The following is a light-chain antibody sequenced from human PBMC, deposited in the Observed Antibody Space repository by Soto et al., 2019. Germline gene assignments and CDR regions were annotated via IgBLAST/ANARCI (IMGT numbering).Light chain of an antibody. CDR2: AAS. CDR3: QKYNSAPQT. CDR1: QGISTY. Sequence: DIQMTQSPSSLSSSVGDRVTITCRASQGISTYLAWYQQKPGKVPKLLIYAASTLQSGVPSRFSGSGPGTDFTLTISSLQPEDVATNDCQKYNSAPQTFGQGTNVDIK. V-gene: IGKV1-27*01. J-gene: IGKJ1*01.